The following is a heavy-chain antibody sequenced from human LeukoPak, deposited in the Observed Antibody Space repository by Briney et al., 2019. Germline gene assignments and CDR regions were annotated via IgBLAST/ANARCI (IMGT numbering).Heavy chain of an antibody. V-gene: IGHV4-31*03. J-gene: IGHJ4*02. CDR2: IYDSGTT. CDR1: GGSISNGGYY. CDR3: ARGGDRGGFDY. Sequence: PSETLSLTCTVSGGSISNGGYYWSWIRQHPGKGLEWIGYIYDSGTTYYNPALQSRVTISVDTSDNQFSLKLRSLTAADTAVYYCARGGDRGGFDYWGQGTLVTVSS. D-gene: IGHD3-16*01.